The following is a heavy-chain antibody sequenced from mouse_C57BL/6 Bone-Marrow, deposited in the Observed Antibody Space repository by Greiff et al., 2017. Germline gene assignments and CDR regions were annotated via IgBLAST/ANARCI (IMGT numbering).Heavy chain of an antibody. J-gene: IGHJ4*01. CDR3: ARGVGDYAMDY. CDR1: GYTFTSYW. Sequence: QVQLQQSGTELVKPGASVKLSCKASGYTFTSYWMHWVKQRPGQGLEWVGNINPSNGGTNYNEKFKSKATLTVDKSSSTAYMQLSSLTSEDSAVYYCARGVGDYAMDYWGQGTSVTVSS. V-gene: IGHV1-53*01. CDR2: INPSNGGT. D-gene: IGHD3-3*01.